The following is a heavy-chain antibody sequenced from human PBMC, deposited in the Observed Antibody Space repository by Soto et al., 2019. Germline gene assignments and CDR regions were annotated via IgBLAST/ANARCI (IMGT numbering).Heavy chain of an antibody. Sequence: SETLSLTCIVSGVSITGSYWSWIRQTPGKTLEWIGYIYHSGTTTYNPSLKSRVSISVDTSKNQFSLRLTSVIAADTAVYYCARDMPYGAGSLAGCDYWGQGIQVTVSS. CDR1: GVSITGSY. CDR3: ARDMPYGAGSLAGCDY. V-gene: IGHV4-59*01. CDR2: IYHSGTT. J-gene: IGHJ4*02. D-gene: IGHD1-26*01.